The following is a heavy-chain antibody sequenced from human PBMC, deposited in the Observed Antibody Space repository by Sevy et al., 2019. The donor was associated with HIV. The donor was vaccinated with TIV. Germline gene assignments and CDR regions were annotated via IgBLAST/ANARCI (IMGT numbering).Heavy chain of an antibody. CDR1: GFTFSSYG. V-gene: IGHV3-30*18. CDR3: ANDHRQWLVIGFDY. D-gene: IGHD6-19*01. CDR2: ISYDGSNK. Sequence: GGSLRLSCAASGFTFSSYGMHWVRQAPGKGLEWVAVISYDGSNKYYADSVKGRFTISRDNSKNTLYLQMNSLRAEDTAVYYCANDHRQWLVIGFDYWGQGTLVTVSS. J-gene: IGHJ4*02.